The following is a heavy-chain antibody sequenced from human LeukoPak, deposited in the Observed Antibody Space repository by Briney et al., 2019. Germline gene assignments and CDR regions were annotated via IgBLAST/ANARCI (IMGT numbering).Heavy chain of an antibody. CDR1: GFTFSSYA. D-gene: IGHD1-26*01. CDR2: ISGSGGST. V-gene: IGHV3-23*01. J-gene: IGHJ4*02. CDR3: ARDGREGSLPTNYYFDY. Sequence: GGSLRLSCAASGFTFSSYAMSWVRQAPGKGLEWVSAISGSGGSTYYADSVKGRFTISRDNSKNTLYLQMNSLRAEDTAVYYCARDGREGSLPTNYYFDYWGQGTLVTVSS.